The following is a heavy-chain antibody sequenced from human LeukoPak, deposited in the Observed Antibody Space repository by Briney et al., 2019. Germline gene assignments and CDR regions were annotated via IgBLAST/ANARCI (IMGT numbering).Heavy chain of an antibody. CDR3: ARVLDLSKRGLDAFDI. V-gene: IGHV4-59*01. Sequence: PSETLSLTCTVSGGSISSYFWSWIQQPPGKGLEWIGYVYYSGSTNYNPSLKSRVTISVDTSKKQFSLKLSSATAADTAVYYCARVLDLSKRGLDAFDIWGQGTMVTVSS. J-gene: IGHJ3*02. CDR1: GGSISSYF. CDR2: VYYSGST. D-gene: IGHD3-16*01.